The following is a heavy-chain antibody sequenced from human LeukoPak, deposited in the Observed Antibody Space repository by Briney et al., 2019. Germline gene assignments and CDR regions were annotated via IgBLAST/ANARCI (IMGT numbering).Heavy chain of an antibody. CDR2: IYSGGNT. D-gene: IGHD2-2*01. J-gene: IGHJ3*02. V-gene: IGHV3-53*01. CDR1: GFTVSDNY. Sequence: GGSLRLSCAASGFTVSDNYMSWVRQAPGKGPEWVSIIYSGGNTYYADSVKGRFTISRDNSKNTLYLQMNSLRAEDTAVYYCAREGRYCTSTSCYGAFDMWGQGTMVTVSS. CDR3: AREGRYCTSTSCYGAFDM.